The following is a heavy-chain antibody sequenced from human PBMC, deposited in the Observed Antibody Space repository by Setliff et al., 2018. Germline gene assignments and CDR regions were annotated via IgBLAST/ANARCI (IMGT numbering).Heavy chain of an antibody. J-gene: IGHJ3*02. V-gene: IGHV4-39*07. D-gene: IGHD1-26*01. Sequence: SETLSLTCTVSGGSISSSSYYWGWIRQPPGKGLEWIGSIQYSGSTYYNPSLKSRVTISIDTSKNQFSLKLSFVTAADTAVYYCARGGDSGSYFLANHDAFDIWGQGTMVTV. CDR1: GGSISSSSYY. CDR3: ARGGDSGSYFLANHDAFDI. CDR2: IQYSGST.